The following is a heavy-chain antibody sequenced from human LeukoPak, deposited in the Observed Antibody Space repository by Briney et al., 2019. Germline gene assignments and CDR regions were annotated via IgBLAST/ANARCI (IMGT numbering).Heavy chain of an antibody. CDR2: IHWNGGTT. Sequence: GGSLRLSCAASGFTFDDYGMSWVRQVPGKGLEWVSGIHWNGGTTGYADSVKGRFTISRDNAKNSLYLQMNSLRAEDTALYYCARDLIVVVPASYYWYFDLWGRGTPVTVSS. CDR1: GFTFDDYG. J-gene: IGHJ2*01. D-gene: IGHD2-2*01. CDR3: ARDLIVVVPASYYWYFDL. V-gene: IGHV3-20*04.